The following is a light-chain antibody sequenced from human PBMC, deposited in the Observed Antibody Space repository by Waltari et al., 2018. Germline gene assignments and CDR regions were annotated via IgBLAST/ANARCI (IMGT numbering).Light chain of an antibody. V-gene: IGLV2-11*01. CDR3: CSYAGSYTYV. Sequence: QSALAQPRSVSGSPGQSVTISCTGSSSNVGGYNYLSWYQQYPGQAPKLMLYDVNKRPSGVPHRFSGSKSGDTASLTISGLQAEDEADYYCCSYAGSYTYVFGTGTKVTV. CDR1: SSNVGGYNY. J-gene: IGLJ1*01. CDR2: DVN.